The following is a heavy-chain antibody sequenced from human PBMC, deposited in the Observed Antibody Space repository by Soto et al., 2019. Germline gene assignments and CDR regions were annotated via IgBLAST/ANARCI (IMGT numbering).Heavy chain of an antibody. CDR2: IYYSGST. Sequence: SETLSLTCTFSGVTIRSYYWSWIRQPPGKGLEWIGYIYYSGSTNYNPSLKSRVTISVDTSKNQFSLKLSSVTAADTAVYYCARALGYSYGNWFDPWGQGTLVTVSS. D-gene: IGHD5-18*01. J-gene: IGHJ5*02. V-gene: IGHV4-59*01. CDR3: ARALGYSYGNWFDP. CDR1: GVTIRSYY.